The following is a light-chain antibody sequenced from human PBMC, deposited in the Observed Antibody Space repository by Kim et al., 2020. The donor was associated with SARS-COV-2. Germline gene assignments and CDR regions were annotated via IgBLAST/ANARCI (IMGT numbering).Light chain of an antibody. CDR3: SSYGGSNNLV. J-gene: IGLJ3*02. V-gene: IGLV2-8*01. CDR1: SSDFGTYNY. Sequence: TIPCTGTSSDFGTYNYVSCYRQHPGTAPKLLIYEVSKRPSGVPDRFSGSKSGNTASLTVSGLQADDEADYYCSSYGGSNNLVFGGGTQLTVL. CDR2: EVS.